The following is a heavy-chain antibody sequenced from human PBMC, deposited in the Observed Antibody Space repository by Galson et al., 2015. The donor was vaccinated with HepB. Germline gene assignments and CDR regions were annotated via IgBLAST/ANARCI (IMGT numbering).Heavy chain of an antibody. J-gene: IGHJ3*01. CDR2: KWNDGGSE. CDR3: ARDLFSRVRGHDGFGF. V-gene: IGHV3-33*01. D-gene: IGHD4/OR15-4a*01. CDR1: GVTFISGG. Sequence: LRLPSGAAGVTFISGGKHWGRQPPGKGLVWGVVKWNDGGSEYYGSSVKGRITISKDNSKNTLYLQMNGLTAVDTAVYYCARDLFSRVRGHDGFGFWGRGTMVTVSS.